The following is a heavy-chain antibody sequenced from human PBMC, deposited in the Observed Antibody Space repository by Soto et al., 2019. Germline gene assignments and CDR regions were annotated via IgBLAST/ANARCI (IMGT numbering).Heavy chain of an antibody. CDR1: GGSFSGYY. V-gene: IGHV4-34*01. CDR3: ARAAMIVVVSYYYYYGMDV. J-gene: IGHJ6*02. D-gene: IGHD3-22*01. Sequence: QVQLQQWGAGLLKPSETLSLTCAVYGGSFSGYYWSWIRQPPWKGLEWIGEINHSGSTNYNPSLKSRVTISVDTSKNQFSLKLSSVTAADTAVYYCARAAMIVVVSYYYYYGMDVWGQGTTVTVSS. CDR2: INHSGST.